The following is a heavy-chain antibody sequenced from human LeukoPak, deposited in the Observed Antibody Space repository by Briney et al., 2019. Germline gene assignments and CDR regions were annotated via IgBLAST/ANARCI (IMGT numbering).Heavy chain of an antibody. Sequence: SETLSLTCTVSGGSISDSSYHWGWIRQPPGKGLEWIGSIYYSGTTYYRPSLKSRVTISVDTSKNQFSLKLTPVTAADTAVYYCARGVASSVHYWGQGTLVTVSS. CDR3: ARGVASSVHY. CDR1: GGSISDSSYH. D-gene: IGHD3-10*01. V-gene: IGHV4-39*01. J-gene: IGHJ4*02. CDR2: IYYSGTT.